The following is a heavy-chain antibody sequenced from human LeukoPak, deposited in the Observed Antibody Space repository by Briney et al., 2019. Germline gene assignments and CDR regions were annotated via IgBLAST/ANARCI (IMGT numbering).Heavy chain of an antibody. J-gene: IGHJ4*02. V-gene: IGHV3-9*01. CDR3: AKDIQYYYGSGSHAGFDY. CDR1: GFTFDDYA. D-gene: IGHD3-10*01. Sequence: GRSLRLSCAASGFTFDDYAMHWVRQAPGKGLEWVSGISWNSGSIGYADSVKGRFTISRDNAKNSLYLQMNSLRAEDTALYYCAKDIQYYYGSGSHAGFDYWGQGTLVTVSS. CDR2: ISWNSGSI.